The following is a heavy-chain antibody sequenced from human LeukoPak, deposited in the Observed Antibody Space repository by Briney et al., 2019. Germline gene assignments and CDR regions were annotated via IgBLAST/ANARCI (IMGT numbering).Heavy chain of an antibody. J-gene: IGHJ6*03. CDR1: GFSFSSYW. CDR2: ISSSSSYI. CDR3: ARDRQVPPPYYYYMDV. Sequence: PGGSLRLSCAASGFSFSSYWMHWVRQAPGKGLEWVSSISSSSSYIYYADSVKGRFTISRDNAKNSLYLQMNSLRAEDTAVYYCARDRQVPPPYYYYMDVWGKGTTVTVPS. V-gene: IGHV3-21*01.